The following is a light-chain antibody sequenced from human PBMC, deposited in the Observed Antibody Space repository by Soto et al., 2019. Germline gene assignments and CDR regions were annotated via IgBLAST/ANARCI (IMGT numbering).Light chain of an antibody. CDR2: GAS. J-gene: IGKJ1*01. Sequence: IQLTQSPSSLSASVGARVTITCRASQSISSWLAWYQQKPGKAPKLLIYGASSLESGVPSRFSGSGSGTECTLTISSLQPDDFATYYCQQYNSYPTTLGQGTKVDIK. CDR1: QSISSW. CDR3: QQYNSYPTT. V-gene: IGKV1-5*01.